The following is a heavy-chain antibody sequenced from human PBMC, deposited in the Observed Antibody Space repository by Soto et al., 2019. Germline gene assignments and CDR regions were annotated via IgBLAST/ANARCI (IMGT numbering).Heavy chain of an antibody. J-gene: IGHJ4*02. D-gene: IGHD3-3*01. CDR3: ARLEGLATIAYFFDF. Sequence: QLQLQESGPGLVKPSETLSLTCSVSDDSINSDKYYCGWIRQPPGKGLEWIGSIYYRGNAYYNPCLQTRVTCSLGKSKRQFSLKLNSVTAAASVGYFCARLEGLATIAYFFDFWGPGALVTVSS. V-gene: IGHV4-39*01. CDR2: IYYRGNA. CDR1: DDSINSDKYY.